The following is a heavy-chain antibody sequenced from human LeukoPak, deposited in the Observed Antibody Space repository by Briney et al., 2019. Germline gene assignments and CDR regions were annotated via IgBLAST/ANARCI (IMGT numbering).Heavy chain of an antibody. CDR3: ATNTMFRGIHAFDI. V-gene: IGHV5-51*01. CDR1: GYSFTTYW. Sequence: GESLRISCKGSGYSFTTYWISWVRQMPGKGLEWMGIIYPGDSDTRYSPSFQGQVTISADKSISTAYLQWSSLKASDSAMYYCATNTMFRGIHAFDIWGQGTMVTVSS. J-gene: IGHJ3*02. CDR2: IYPGDSDT. D-gene: IGHD3-10*01.